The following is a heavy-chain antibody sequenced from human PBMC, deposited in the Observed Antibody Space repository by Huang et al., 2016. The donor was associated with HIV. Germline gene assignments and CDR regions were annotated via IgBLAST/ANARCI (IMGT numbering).Heavy chain of an antibody. J-gene: IGHJ4*02. Sequence: VQLVQSGAEVKKPGESLKISCKGSGYSFSSYWIAWVRQMPGKGLEWVVSIFPDDSDTTYSPAFEGQVTIAADKSIGTAYLQWSSLKASDTAMYYCARRFSSSSGYFDYWGQGSLVTVSS. CDR2: IFPDDSDT. CDR1: GYSFSSYW. D-gene: IGHD6-6*01. V-gene: IGHV5-51*01. CDR3: ARRFSSSSGYFDY.